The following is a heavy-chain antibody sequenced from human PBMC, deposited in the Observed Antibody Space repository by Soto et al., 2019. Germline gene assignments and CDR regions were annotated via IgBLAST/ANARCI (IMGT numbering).Heavy chain of an antibody. Sequence: PGGSLRLSCAASGFTFSTYAMSWVRQAPGKGLEWVSAIANSGGSTFYTDSVRGRFTISRDNSKNTLYLQMNSLRAEDTAVYYCARRISASVRGWDYGGQGTLVTVSS. CDR2: IANSGGST. D-gene: IGHD6-13*01. J-gene: IGHJ4*02. CDR1: GFTFSTYA. CDR3: ARRISASVRGWDY. V-gene: IGHV3-23*01.